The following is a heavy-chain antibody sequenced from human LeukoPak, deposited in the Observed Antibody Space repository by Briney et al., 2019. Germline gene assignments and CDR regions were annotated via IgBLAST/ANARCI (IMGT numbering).Heavy chain of an antibody. CDR1: GFTFSTYV. Sequence: PGGSLRLSCSVSGFTFSTYVMLWVRPAPGKGLEYVSTISSNRDNTYYADYVKGRFAISRDNSKNTLYLQMRSLRADDTAVCYWLSGTGYWGQGSPVT. D-gene: IGHD3/OR15-3a*01. J-gene: IGHJ4*02. CDR2: ISSNRDNT. CDR3: LSGTGY. V-gene: IGHV3-64D*06.